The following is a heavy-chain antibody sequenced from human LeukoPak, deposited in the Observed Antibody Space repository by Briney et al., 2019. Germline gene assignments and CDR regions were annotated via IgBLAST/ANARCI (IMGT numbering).Heavy chain of an antibody. CDR1: GYTFTSYG. D-gene: IGHD4-17*01. CDR2: ISAYNGNT. Sequence: ASVKVYCKASGYTFTSYGISWVRQAPGQGLEWMGWISAYNGNTNYAQKLQGRVTMTTDTSTSTAYMELRSLRSDDTAVYYCVYGDYVLFDYYYGMDVWGQGTTVTVSS. V-gene: IGHV1-18*01. J-gene: IGHJ6*02. CDR3: VYGDYVLFDYYYGMDV.